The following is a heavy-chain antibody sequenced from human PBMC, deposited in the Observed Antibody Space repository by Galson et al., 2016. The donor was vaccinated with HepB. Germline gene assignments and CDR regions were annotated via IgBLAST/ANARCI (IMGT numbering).Heavy chain of an antibody. CDR2: IKQDGSEE. CDR1: GFSFSSFW. V-gene: IGHV3-7*03. Sequence: SLRLSCAASRFSSGFSFSSFWMNWVRQAPGKGLEWVANIKQDGSEEYYVDSVKGRFTISRDNAKNSLYLQINSLRPEDTAVYYCAAGGVFLAVSGGQGTLVTVSS. J-gene: IGHJ4*02. CDR3: AAGGVFLAVS. D-gene: IGHD3-3*01.